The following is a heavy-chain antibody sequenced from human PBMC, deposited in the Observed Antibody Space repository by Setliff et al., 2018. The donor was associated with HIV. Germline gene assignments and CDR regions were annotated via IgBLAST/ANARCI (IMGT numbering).Heavy chain of an antibody. J-gene: IGHJ6*04. CDR2: INHSGST. CDR1: GGSFSGYY. Sequence: PSETLSLTCAVYGGSFSGYYWSWIRQPPGKGLEWIGEINHSGSTSYNPSLKSRVTILVDTSKNQFSLKLSSVTAADTAVYYCARAASYYDSSGYWGKGTTVTVSS. D-gene: IGHD3-22*01. V-gene: IGHV4-34*01. CDR3: ARAASYYDSSGY.